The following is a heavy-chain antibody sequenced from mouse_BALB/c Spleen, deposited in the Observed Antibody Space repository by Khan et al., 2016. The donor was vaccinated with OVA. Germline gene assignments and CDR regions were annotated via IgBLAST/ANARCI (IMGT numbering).Heavy chain of an antibody. CDR2: FLPGRGTI. V-gene: IGHV1-9*01. Sequence: QVQLQQSGAELMKPGASVKISCKATGYTFSSYWIEWVKQRPGHGLEWIGEFLPGRGTINYNEKFRGKATFTAETSSNIAYMQLKSLTSEDSAVFYCARGAGTTYGMDYWGQGTSVTVSS. J-gene: IGHJ4*01. CDR1: GYTFSSYW. CDR3: ARGAGTTYGMDY. D-gene: IGHD4-1*01.